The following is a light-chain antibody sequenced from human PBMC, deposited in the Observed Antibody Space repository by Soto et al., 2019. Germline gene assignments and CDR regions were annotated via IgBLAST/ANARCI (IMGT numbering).Light chain of an antibody. Sequence: EIVLTQSPATLSLSPGARATLSCRASQSVISYLAWYQQKPGQAPRLLIYDASNRATGIPARFSGSGAGTDFPLTISSREPEDFAVYYCQQRSNWPPTFGGGTKVEIK. J-gene: IGKJ4*01. CDR3: QQRSNWPPT. CDR1: QSVISY. V-gene: IGKV3-11*01. CDR2: DAS.